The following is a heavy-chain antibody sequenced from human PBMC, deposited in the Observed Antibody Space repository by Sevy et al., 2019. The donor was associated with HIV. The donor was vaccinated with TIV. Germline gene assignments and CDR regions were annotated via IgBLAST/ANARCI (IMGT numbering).Heavy chain of an antibody. CDR3: ARQYSGYDYPYYYYYYMDV. D-gene: IGHD5-12*01. J-gene: IGHJ6*03. CDR1: GGTFSSYA. Sequence: ASVKVSCKASGGTFSSYAISWVRQAPGQGLEWMGGIIPIFGTANYAQKFQGRVTITADKSTSTAYVELSSLGSEDTAVYYCARQYSGYDYPYYYYYYMDVWGKGTTVTVSS. CDR2: IIPIFGTA. V-gene: IGHV1-69*06.